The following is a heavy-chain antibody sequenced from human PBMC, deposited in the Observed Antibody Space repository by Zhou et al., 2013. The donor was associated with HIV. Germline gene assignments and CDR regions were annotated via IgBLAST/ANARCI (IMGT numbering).Heavy chain of an antibody. Sequence: VQLVQSGAEVKKPGASVKVSCKASGYTFNTYAISWVRQAPGQGLEWMGWISPYDGDTKYPQKLQGRVTMTTDTSTGTAYMELRSLRSDDTGVYYCARDDSSGWPEGFDYWGQGTLVTGLL. D-gene: IGHD6-19*01. CDR2: ISPYDGDT. CDR3: ARDDSSGWPEGFDY. V-gene: IGHV1-18*01. J-gene: IGHJ4*02. CDR1: GYTFNTYA.